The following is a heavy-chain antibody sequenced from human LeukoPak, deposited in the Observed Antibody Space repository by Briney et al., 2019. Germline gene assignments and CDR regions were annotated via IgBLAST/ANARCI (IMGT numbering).Heavy chain of an antibody. D-gene: IGHD2-15*01. J-gene: IGHJ1*01. CDR3: ARKRGALGYCSGGSCYRAEYFQH. V-gene: IGHV4-34*01. Sequence: PSETLSLTCAVYGGSFSGYYWSWIRQPPGKGLEWIGEINHSGSTNYNPSLKSRVTISVDTSKNQLSLKLSSVTAADTAVYYCARKRGALGYCSGGSCYRAEYFQHWGQGTLVTVSS. CDR2: INHSGST. CDR1: GGSFSGYY.